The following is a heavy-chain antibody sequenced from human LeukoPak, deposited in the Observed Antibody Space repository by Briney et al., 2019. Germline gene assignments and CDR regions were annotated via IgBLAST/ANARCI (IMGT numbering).Heavy chain of an antibody. Sequence: ASVKVSCKASGYTFTSYGISWVRQAPAQGLEWMGWISVYNGNTNYAQKLQGRVTITADKSTSTAYMELSSLRSEDTAVYYCASSQWDIVVVPAAAGLDPWGQGTLVTVSS. CDR1: GYTFTSYG. D-gene: IGHD2-2*01. CDR3: ASSQWDIVVVPAAAGLDP. V-gene: IGHV1-18*01. J-gene: IGHJ5*02. CDR2: ISVYNGNT.